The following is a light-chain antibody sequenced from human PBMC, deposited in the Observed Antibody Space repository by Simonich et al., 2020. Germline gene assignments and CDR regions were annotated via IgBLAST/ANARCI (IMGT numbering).Light chain of an antibody. CDR3: NSRDSSSNSVV. V-gene: IGLV3-19*01. J-gene: IGLJ2*01. CDR1: SLRSYY. CDR2: GKN. Sequence: SSELTQDPAVSVALGQTVRITCQGDSLRSYYASWYQQKPGQAPVLVIYGKNNRPSGIPDRFSGSSSGNTASVTITGAQAEDEADYYCNSRDSSSNSVVFGGGTKLTVL.